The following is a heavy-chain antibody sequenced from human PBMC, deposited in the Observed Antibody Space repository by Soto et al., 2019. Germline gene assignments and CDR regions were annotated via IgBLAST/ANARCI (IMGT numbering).Heavy chain of an antibody. D-gene: IGHD6-13*01. V-gene: IGHV3-33*01. Sequence: GGSLRLSCAASGFTFSSYGMHWVRQAPGKGLEWVAVIWYDGSNKYYADSVKGRFTISRDNSKNTLYLQMNSLRAEDTAVYYCARDEAAAVRGMGYYYYMDVWGKGTTVTVSS. CDR1: GFTFSSYG. CDR2: IWYDGSNK. CDR3: ARDEAAAVRGMGYYYYMDV. J-gene: IGHJ6*03.